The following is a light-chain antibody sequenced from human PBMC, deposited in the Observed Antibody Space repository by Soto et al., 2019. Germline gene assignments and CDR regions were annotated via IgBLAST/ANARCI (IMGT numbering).Light chain of an antibody. CDR2: SAS. Sequence: DIQLTQPPSFLSASVGDRVTITCRASQGISSFLAWYQQQPGKAPKLLIYSASTLQSGVPSRFSGSGSGTEFPLTISSLQPEYFATYYCQQLNSYPLTFGQGTKVEI. V-gene: IGKV1-9*01. CDR3: QQLNSYPLT. J-gene: IGKJ1*01. CDR1: QGISSF.